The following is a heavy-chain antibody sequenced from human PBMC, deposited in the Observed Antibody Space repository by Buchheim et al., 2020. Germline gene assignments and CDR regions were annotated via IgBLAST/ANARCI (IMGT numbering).Heavy chain of an antibody. D-gene: IGHD3-3*01. J-gene: IGHJ5*02. CDR2: ISYDGSNK. CDR3: AREGLRFLEWLSNWFDP. V-gene: IGHV3-30-3*01. CDR1: GFTFSSYA. Sequence: QVQLVESGGGVVQPGRSLRLSCAASGFTFSSYAMHWVRQAPGKGLEWVAVISYDGSNKYYADSVKGRFTISRDNSKNTLYLQMNSLRAEDTAVYYCAREGLRFLEWLSNWFDPWGQGTL.